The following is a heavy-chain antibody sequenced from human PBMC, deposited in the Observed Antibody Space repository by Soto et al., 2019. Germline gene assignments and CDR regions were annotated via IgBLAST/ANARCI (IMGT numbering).Heavy chain of an antibody. CDR3: ARGPIPGSSLDY. J-gene: IGHJ4*02. CDR2: INHSGST. Sequence: SETLSLTCAVYGGSFSGYYWSWIRQPPGKGLEWIGEINHSGSTNYNPSLKSRVTISVDTSKNQFSLKLSSVTAADTAVYYCARGPIPGSSLDYWGQGTLVTVSS. V-gene: IGHV4-34*01. D-gene: IGHD3-10*01. CDR1: GGSFSGYY.